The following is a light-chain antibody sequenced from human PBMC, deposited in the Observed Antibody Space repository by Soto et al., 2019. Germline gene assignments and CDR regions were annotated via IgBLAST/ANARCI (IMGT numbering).Light chain of an antibody. J-gene: IGKJ1*01. V-gene: IGKV1-39*01. CDR2: TAS. CDR1: QDIIKY. Sequence: MTQSPSSLSAAVGDRVTITCRASQDIIKYLNWYQQKPGKAPSLLIYTASILRSGVPSRFSGSGSGTEFTLTISSLQSEDLATYYCQQSYANPTFGLGTKVEI. CDR3: QQSYANPT.